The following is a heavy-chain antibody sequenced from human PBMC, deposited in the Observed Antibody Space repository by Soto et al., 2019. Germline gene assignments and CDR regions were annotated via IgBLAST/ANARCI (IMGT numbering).Heavy chain of an antibody. CDR3: ARAGRAYCSSTSCYKLDP. D-gene: IGHD2-2*02. CDR2: IIPIFGTA. Sequence: QVQLVQSGAEVKKPGSSVKVSCKASGGTFSSYAISWVRQAPGQGLEWMGGIIPIFGTANYAQKFQGRVTITADESTSTAYMELSSLRSEDTAVYYCARAGRAYCSSTSCYKLDPWGQGTLVTVSS. V-gene: IGHV1-69*01. J-gene: IGHJ5*02. CDR1: GGTFSSYA.